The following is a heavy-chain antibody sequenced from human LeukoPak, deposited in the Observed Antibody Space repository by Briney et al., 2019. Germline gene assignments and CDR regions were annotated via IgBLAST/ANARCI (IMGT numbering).Heavy chain of an antibody. CDR1: GGSFSGYY. CDR2: INHSGST. D-gene: IGHD3-10*01. CDR3: ARGLFGSGSYISGPWFDP. Sequence: PSETLSLTCAVYGGSFSGYYWSWIRQPPGKGLEWIGEINHSGSTNYSPSLKSRVTISVDTSKNQFSLKLSSVTAADTAVYYCARGLFGSGSYISGPWFDPWGQGTLVTVSS. V-gene: IGHV4-34*01. J-gene: IGHJ5*02.